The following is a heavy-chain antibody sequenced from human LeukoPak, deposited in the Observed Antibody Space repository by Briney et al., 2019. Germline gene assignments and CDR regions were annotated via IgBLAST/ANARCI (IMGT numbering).Heavy chain of an antibody. CDR1: GGSISSYY. D-gene: IGHD7-27*01. CDR3: ARDRGLTASGGVGFDY. CDR2: IYYSGST. V-gene: IGHV4-59*01. Sequence: SETLSLTCTVSGGSISSYYWSWIRQPPGKGLEWIAYIYYSGSTNYNPSLKSRVTISVDTSKNQFSLKLSSVTAADTAVYYCARDRGLTASGGVGFDYWGQGTLVTVSS. J-gene: IGHJ4*02.